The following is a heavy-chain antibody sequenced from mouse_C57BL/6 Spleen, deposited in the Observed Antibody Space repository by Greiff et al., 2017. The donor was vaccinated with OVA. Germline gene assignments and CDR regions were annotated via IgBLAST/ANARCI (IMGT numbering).Heavy chain of an antibody. D-gene: IGHD2-1*01. V-gene: IGHV2-5*01. Sequence: QVQLQQSGPGLVQPSQSLSITCTVSGFSLTSYGVHWVRQSPGKGLEWLGVIWRGGSTDYNAAFMSRLSITKDNSKSQVFFKMNSLQADDTAIYYCAKNCNYDDWYFDVWGTGTTVTVSS. CDR2: IWRGGST. J-gene: IGHJ1*03. CDR1: GFSLTSYG. CDR3: AKNCNYDDWYFDV.